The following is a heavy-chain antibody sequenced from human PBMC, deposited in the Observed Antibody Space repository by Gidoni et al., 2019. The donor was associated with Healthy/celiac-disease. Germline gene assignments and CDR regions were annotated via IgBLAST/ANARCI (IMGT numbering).Heavy chain of an antibody. CDR2: ISWNSGSI. D-gene: IGHD3-10*02. CDR1: GFTFDDYA. CDR3: AKDIMLLGYYYYGMDV. J-gene: IGHJ6*02. Sequence: EVQLVESGGGLVQPGRSLRLSCAASGFTFDDYAMHWVRQAPGKGLEWVSGISWNSGSIGYADSVKGRFTISRENAKNSLYLQMNSLRAEDTALYYCAKDIMLLGYYYYGMDVWGQGTTVTVSS. V-gene: IGHV3-9*01.